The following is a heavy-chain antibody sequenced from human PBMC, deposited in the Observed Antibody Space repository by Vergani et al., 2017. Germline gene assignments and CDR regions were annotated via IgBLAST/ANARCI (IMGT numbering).Heavy chain of an antibody. CDR3: ARDLVDCSGGSCYSKYYFDY. V-gene: IGHV4-31*03. CDR1: GGSISSGGYY. Sequence: QVQLQESGPGLVKPSQTLSLTCTVSGGSISSGGYYWSWIRQHPGKGLEWIGYIYYSGSTNYNPSLKSRVTISVDTSKNQFSLKLSSVTAADTAVYYCARDLVDCSGGSCYSKYYFDYGAREPWSPSPQ. J-gene: IGHJ4*02. D-gene: IGHD2-15*01. CDR2: IYYSGST.